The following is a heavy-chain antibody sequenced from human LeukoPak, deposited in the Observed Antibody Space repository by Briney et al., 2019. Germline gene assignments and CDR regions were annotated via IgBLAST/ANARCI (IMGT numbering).Heavy chain of an antibody. Sequence: ASVKVSCKASGYTFTSYGISWVRQAPGQGLEWMGIINPSGGSTSYAQKFQGRVTMTRDMSTSTVYMELSSLRSEDTAVYYCARDFQGGLDYWGQGTLVTVSS. V-gene: IGHV1-46*01. D-gene: IGHD2-15*01. CDR3: ARDFQGGLDY. J-gene: IGHJ4*02. CDR1: GYTFTSYG. CDR2: INPSGGST.